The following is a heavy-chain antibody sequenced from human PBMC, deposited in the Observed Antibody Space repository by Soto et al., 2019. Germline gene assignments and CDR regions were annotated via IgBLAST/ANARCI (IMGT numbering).Heavy chain of an antibody. V-gene: IGHV1-2*02. J-gene: IGHJ1*01. D-gene: IGHD4-17*01. CDR1: GYTFTGYY. CDR3: VSGGYGDYLHV. CDR2: ISHISGAT. Sequence: ASVKVSCKTSGYTFTGYYIHWVRQAPGQGLEWMAWISHISGATKYEQKFQGRVTVTRDTSISSAYLELSSLRSDDTAVYFCVSGGYGDYLHVWGQRTLVTVSS.